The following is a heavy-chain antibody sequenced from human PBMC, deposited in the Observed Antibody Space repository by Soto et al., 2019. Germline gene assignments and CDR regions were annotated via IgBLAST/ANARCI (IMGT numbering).Heavy chain of an antibody. V-gene: IGHV3-74*01. CDR1: GFTFSSYW. CDR3: ARANQGGDGRVMDV. J-gene: IGHJ6*02. Sequence: EVQLVASGGGLVQPGGSRRLSCTASGFTFSSYWMHWVRQAPGKGLVWVSHISSVGSGTSYADSVRGRFTISRDNAKDTLFLQMSRLRVEDTAVYYCARANQGGDGRVMDVWGQGTTVTVSS. D-gene: IGHD3-16*01. CDR2: ISSVGSGT.